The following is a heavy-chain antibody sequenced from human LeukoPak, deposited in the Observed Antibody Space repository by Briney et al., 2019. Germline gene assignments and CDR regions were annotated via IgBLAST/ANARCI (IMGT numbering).Heavy chain of an antibody. CDR3: AGGFWSGYYKPHPFDY. D-gene: IGHD3-3*01. V-gene: IGHV4-39*07. CDR2: IYYSGST. Sequence: SETLSLTCTVSGDSISSSNYYWGWIRQPPGKGLEWIGNIYYSGSTYYNPSLKSRVTISVDTSKNQFSLKLSSVTAADTAVYYCAGGFWSGYYKPHPFDYWGQGTLVTVSS. J-gene: IGHJ4*02. CDR1: GDSISSSNYY.